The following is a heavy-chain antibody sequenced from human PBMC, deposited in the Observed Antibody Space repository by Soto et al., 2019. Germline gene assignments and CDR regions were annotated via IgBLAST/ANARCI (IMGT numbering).Heavy chain of an antibody. CDR2: TYYRSKWYN. CDR3: AHGYGSGSYYYWFDP. CDR1: GDNVSSNSGA. V-gene: IGHV6-1*01. D-gene: IGHD3-10*01. J-gene: IGHJ5*02. Sequence: VSLTCAISGDNVSSNSGAWNWIKQSPSRGLEWLGRTYYRSKWYNDYAVSVKSRITINPDTSKNQFSLQLNSVTPEDTAVYYCAHGYGSGSYYYWFDPWGQGTLVTVSS.